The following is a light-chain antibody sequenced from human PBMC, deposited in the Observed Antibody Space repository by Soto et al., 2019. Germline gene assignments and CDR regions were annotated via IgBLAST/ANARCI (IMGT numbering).Light chain of an antibody. CDR3: QQYSWPGT. CDR1: QSVSNNY. Sequence: VLNPYPATPSLFSGKRATLSCRASQSVSNNYLAWYQQKPGQAPRLLIYGATKRAAVIPDRFSDSGSGTYITLIISILEEEDAAVYCWQQYSWPGTFGQGTKVDIK. J-gene: IGKJ1*01. CDR2: GAT. V-gene: IGKV3-20*01.